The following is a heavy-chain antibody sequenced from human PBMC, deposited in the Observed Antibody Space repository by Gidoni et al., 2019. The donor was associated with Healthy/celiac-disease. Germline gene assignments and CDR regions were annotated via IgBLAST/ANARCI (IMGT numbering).Heavy chain of an antibody. J-gene: IGHJ4*02. CDR3: ARQGDFLGATTYFDY. D-gene: IGHD1-26*01. V-gene: IGHV4-39*01. Sequence: QLQLQESGPGLVKPSETLSLTCTVSGGSISSSSYYWGWIRQPPGKGLAGIGSIYYSGSTYYNPSLKSRVTISVDTSKNQFSLKLSSVTAADTAVYYCARQGDFLGATTYFDYWGQGTLVTVSS. CDR1: GGSISSSSYY. CDR2: IYYSGST.